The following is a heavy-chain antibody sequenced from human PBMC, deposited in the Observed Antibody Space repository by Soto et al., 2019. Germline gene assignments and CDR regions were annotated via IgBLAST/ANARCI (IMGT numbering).Heavy chain of an antibody. Sequence: SETLSLTCTVSGASISGFYWSWIRKSAGKGLEWIGRIYATGTTDYNPSVKSRVMMSVDTSKKQFSLKLRSVTAADTAVYYCVRDGTKTLRDWFDPWGQGSSVTVSS. CDR1: GASISGFY. J-gene: IGHJ5*02. CDR2: IYATGTT. CDR3: VRDGTKTLRDWFDP. D-gene: IGHD1-1*01. V-gene: IGHV4-4*07.